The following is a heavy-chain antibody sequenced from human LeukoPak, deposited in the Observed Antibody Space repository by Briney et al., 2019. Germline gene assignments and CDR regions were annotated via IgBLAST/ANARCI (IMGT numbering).Heavy chain of an antibody. V-gene: IGHV4-61*02. D-gene: IGHD3-10*01. J-gene: IGHJ3*02. CDR2: IYTSGST. CDR3: ARDRVDGSGSSDAFDI. CDR1: GGSISSGSYY. Sequence: SETLSLTCTVSGGSISSGSYYWSWIRQPAGKGLEWIGRIYTSGSTNYNPSLKSRVTMSVDTSKNQFSLKLSSVTAADTAVYYCARDRVDGSGSSDAFDIWGQGTMVTVSS.